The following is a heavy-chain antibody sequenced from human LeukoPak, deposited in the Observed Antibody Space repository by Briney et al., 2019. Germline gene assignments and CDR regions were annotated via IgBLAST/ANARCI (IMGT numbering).Heavy chain of an antibody. J-gene: IGHJ4*02. CDR2: ISGGGRST. Sequence: GGSLRLSCAASGFTFSTCAMSWVRQAPGKGLEWVSTISGGGRSTDYADSVKGLFTISRDNSKNTLYLQMNSLRAEDTAVYYCARERYFDYWGQGTLVTVSS. V-gene: IGHV3-23*01. CDR1: GFTFSTCA. CDR3: ARERYFDY.